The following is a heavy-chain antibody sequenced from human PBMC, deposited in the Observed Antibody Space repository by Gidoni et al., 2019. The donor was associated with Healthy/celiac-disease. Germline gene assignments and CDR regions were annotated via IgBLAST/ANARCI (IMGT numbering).Heavy chain of an antibody. CDR3: AEPGYCSSTSCYKGTLIY. D-gene: IGHD2-2*02. CDR1: GGTFSSYA. Sequence: QVQLVQSGAAVKKPGSSVKVSCKASGGTFSSYAISWVRQAPGQGLEWMGRIIPILGIANYAQKFQGRVTITADKSTSTAYMELSSLRSEDTAVYYCAEPGYCSSTSCYKGTLIYWGQGTLVTVSS. V-gene: IGHV1-69*04. CDR2: IIPILGIA. J-gene: IGHJ4*02.